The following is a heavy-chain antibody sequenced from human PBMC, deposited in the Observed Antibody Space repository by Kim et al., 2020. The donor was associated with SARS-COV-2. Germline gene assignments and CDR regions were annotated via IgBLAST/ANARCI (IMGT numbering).Heavy chain of an antibody. CDR2: IYTSGST. D-gene: IGHD3-22*01. CDR3: AREGKYYYDSSGYYIQH. CDR1: GGSISSYY. Sequence: SETLSLTCTVSGGSISSYYWSWIRQPAGKGLEWIGRIYTSGSTNYNPSLKSRVTMSVDTSKNQFSLKLSSVTAADTAVYYCAREGKYYYDSSGYYIQHWGQGTLVTVSS. V-gene: IGHV4-4*07. J-gene: IGHJ1*01.